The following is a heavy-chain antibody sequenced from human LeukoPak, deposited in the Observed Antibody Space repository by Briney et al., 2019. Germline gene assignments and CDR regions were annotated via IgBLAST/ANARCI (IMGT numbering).Heavy chain of an antibody. D-gene: IGHD2-2*01. Sequence: PGGSLRLSCAASGFTFSSYAMSWVRQAPGKRLEWVSAISGSGGSTYYADSVKGRFTISRDNSKNTLYLQMNSLRAEDTAVYYCAKGMGYQLRNFDYWGQGTLVTVSS. CDR3: AKGMGYQLRNFDY. CDR1: GFTFSSYA. CDR2: ISGSGGST. J-gene: IGHJ4*02. V-gene: IGHV3-23*01.